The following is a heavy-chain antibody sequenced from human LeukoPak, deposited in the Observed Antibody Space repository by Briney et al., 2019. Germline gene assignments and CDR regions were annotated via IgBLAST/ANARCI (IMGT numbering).Heavy chain of an antibody. CDR3: ATHWEEEQQLASMDV. CDR1: GFTFSSYG. Sequence: PGRSLRLSGAASGFTFSSYGMHWVRQAPGKGLEWVAVISYDGSNKYYADSVKGRFTISRDNSKNTLYLQMNSLRAEDTAVYYCATHWEEEQQLASMDVWGQGTTVTVSS. CDR2: ISYDGSNK. V-gene: IGHV3-30*03. J-gene: IGHJ6*02. D-gene: IGHD6-13*01.